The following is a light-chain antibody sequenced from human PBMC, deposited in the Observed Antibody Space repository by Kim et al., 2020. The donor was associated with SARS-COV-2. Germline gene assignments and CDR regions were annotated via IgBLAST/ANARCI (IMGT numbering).Light chain of an antibody. CDR3: MQGTHWLYT. V-gene: IGKV2-30*01. CDR2: RVS. Sequence: DVMMTQSPLSLPVTLGQPASISCRSSQSLVYGDGNTYLNWFQQRPGQSPRRLIHRVSNRDSGVPDRFSGSGSGTDFTLKISRVEAEDVGVYYCMQGTHWLYTFGQGTKLEI. CDR1: QSLVYGDGNTY. J-gene: IGKJ2*01.